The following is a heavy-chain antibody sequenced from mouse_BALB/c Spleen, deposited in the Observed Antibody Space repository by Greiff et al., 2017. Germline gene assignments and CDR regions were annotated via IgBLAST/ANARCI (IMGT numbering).Heavy chain of an antibody. Sequence: EVKLQESGPGLVKPSQSLSLTCTVTGYSITSDYAWNWIRQFPGNKLEWMGYISYSGSTSYNPSLKSRISITRDTSKNQFFLQLNSVTTEDTATYYCARNYRSSWFAYGGQGTLVTVSA. CDR3: ARNYRSSWFAY. CDR2: ISYSGST. J-gene: IGHJ3*01. D-gene: IGHD2-14*01. V-gene: IGHV3-2*02. CDR1: GYSITSDYA.